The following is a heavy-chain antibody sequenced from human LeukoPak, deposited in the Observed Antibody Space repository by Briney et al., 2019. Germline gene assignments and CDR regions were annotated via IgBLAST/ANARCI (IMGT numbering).Heavy chain of an antibody. V-gene: IGHV3-30*15. CDR1: GFTFSNYA. CDR3: AKDYRVGCTGGSCYPIDY. CDR2: ISYDGVNQ. D-gene: IGHD2-15*01. J-gene: IGHJ4*02. Sequence: GSLRLSCAASGFTFSNYAMHWGRQAPGKGLEWVAVISYDGVNQYYADSVKGRFTISRDNSKNTLYLQMSSLRAEDTAVYYCAKDYRVGCTGGSCYPIDYWGQGTLVPVSS.